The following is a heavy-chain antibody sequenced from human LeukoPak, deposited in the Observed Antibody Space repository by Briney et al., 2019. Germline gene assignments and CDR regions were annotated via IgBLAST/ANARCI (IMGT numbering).Heavy chain of an antibody. V-gene: IGHV3-66*01. D-gene: IGHD2-2*01. J-gene: IGHJ5*02. CDR3: AREGLYRVPAGA. CDR1: GFTFSSYA. CDR2: IYSGGST. Sequence: PGGSLRLSCAASGFTFSSYAMSWVRQAPGKGLEWVSVIYSGGSTYYADSVKGRFTISRDNAKNSLYLQMNSLRAEDTAVYYCAREGLYRVPAGAWGQGTLVTVSS.